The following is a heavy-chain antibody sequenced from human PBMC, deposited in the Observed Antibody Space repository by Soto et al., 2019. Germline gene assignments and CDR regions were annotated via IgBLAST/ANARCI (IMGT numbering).Heavy chain of an antibody. CDR2: INHSGSS. CDR1: GGSISSYY. CDR3: TRGLFSGSSYSGSWYYFDS. D-gene: IGHD1-26*01. V-gene: IGHV4-34*01. J-gene: IGHJ4*02. Sequence: SETLSLTCTVSGGSISSYYWTWIRQTPGKGLQWIGQINHSGSSIYNPSLKNRVTISTMSNNKFSLELSSVTAADTAVYYCTRGLFSGSSYSGSWYYFDSWGQGTMVTVPQ.